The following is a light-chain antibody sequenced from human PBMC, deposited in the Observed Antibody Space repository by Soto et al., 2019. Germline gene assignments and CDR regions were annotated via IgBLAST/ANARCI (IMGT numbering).Light chain of an antibody. CDR1: QSVRSN. Sequence: IVLTQCPGTLSEWPGDRATXSCRASQSVRSNLAWYQERPGQGSAVLTYSACIRSTRIPPSFNGSSSGPEFTLTISTQQSKDFAVSYCQRRSNWGWITFGQAICIEIK. V-gene: IGKV3-15*01. J-gene: IGKJ5*01. CDR2: SAC. CDR3: QRRSNWGWIT.